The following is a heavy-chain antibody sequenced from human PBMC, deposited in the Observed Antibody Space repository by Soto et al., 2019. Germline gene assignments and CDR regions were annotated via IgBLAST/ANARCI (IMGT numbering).Heavy chain of an antibody. J-gene: IGHJ4*02. CDR2: ISGSGGST. V-gene: IGHV3-23*01. Sequence: PGGSLRLSCAASGFTFSSYAMSWVRQAPGKGLEWVSSISGSGGSTYYADSVKGRFIISRDNSKSTLYLQMSSLRAEATAVYYCATGTFNFDSWGQGTLVTVSS. CDR3: ATGTFNFDS. CDR1: GFTFSSYA.